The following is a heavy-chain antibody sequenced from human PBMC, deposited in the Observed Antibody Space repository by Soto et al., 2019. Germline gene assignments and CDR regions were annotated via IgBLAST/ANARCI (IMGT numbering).Heavy chain of an antibody. CDR3: ARQEGGSYFDV. V-gene: IGHV3-30*03. CDR2: ISSDGRDE. CDR1: GFTFSDYG. Sequence: GGSLRLSCVASGFTFSDYGMHWVRQTPGEGLRWVAVISSDGRDEHYADSVRGRFIVSRDNSKNTVYLQMSSLRPEDTAVYSCARQEGGSYFDVWGRGTMVTVSS. D-gene: IGHD1-26*01. J-gene: IGHJ4*01.